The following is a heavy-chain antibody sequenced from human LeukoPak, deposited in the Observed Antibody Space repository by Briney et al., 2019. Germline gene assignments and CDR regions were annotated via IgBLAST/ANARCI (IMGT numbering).Heavy chain of an antibody. CDR1: GGCISSGSYY. Sequence: SETLSLTCSVSGGCISSGSYYWSWIRQPAGKGLERIGRIYTSGSTNYNPSLKSRVTISVDTSKNLFSLKLSSVTATDTAVYYCARHVFLAPVVPAAIRRAFDIWGQGAMVTVSS. CDR3: ARHVFLAPVVPAAIRRAFDI. V-gene: IGHV4-61*02. CDR2: IYTSGST. J-gene: IGHJ3*02. D-gene: IGHD2-2*02.